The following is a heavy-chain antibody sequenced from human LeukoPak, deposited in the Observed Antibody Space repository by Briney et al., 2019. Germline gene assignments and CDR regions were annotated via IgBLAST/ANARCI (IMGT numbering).Heavy chain of an antibody. CDR3: AKGPLIEVAGTTWDY. D-gene: IGHD6-19*01. CDR2: ISGSGANT. CDR1: GFTFSSNA. J-gene: IGHJ4*02. V-gene: IGHV3-23*01. Sequence: SGGSLRLSCAVSGFTFSSNAMSWVRQTPEKGLEWVSAISGSGANTYYADSVKGRFTISRDNSKNTLYLQMSSLRADDTAVYYCAKGPLIEVAGTTWDYWGQGTLVTVSS.